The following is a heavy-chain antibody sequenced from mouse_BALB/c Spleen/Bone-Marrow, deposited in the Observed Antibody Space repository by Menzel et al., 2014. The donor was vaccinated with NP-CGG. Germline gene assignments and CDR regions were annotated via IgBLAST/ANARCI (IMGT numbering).Heavy chain of an antibody. V-gene: IGHV4-1*02. CDR3: AHRYDVAMDY. CDR1: GFDFSRYW. J-gene: IGHJ4*01. CDR2: INPDSSTI. D-gene: IGHD2-14*01. Sequence: EVQLVESGGGLVQPGGSLKLSCAASGFDFSRYWMSWVRQAPGKGLEWIGEINPDSSTINYAPSLKDKFIISRDNAKNTLYLQMSKVRSEDTALYYCAHRYDVAMDYWGQGTSVTVSS.